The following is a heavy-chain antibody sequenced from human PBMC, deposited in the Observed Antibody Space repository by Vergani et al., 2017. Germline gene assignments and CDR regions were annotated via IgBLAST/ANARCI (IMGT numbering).Heavy chain of an antibody. CDR3: ARDLGGSDLGYYNGRDV. CDR2: IYYSGST. J-gene: IGHJ6*02. D-gene: IGHD1-26*01. V-gene: IGHV4-30-4*08. CDR1: GGSISSGDYY. Sequence: QVQLQESGPGLVKPSQTLSLTCTVSGGSISSGDYYWSWIRQPPGKGLEWIGYIYYSGSTYYNPSLKSRVTISVDTSKNQFSLKLSSVTAADTAVYYCARDLGGSDLGYYNGRDVWGQGTTVTVSS.